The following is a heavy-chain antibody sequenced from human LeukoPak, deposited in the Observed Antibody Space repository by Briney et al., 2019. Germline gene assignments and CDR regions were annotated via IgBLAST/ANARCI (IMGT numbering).Heavy chain of an antibody. CDR3: ARAGAVYYDILTGYYGTDY. D-gene: IGHD3-9*01. J-gene: IGHJ4*02. V-gene: IGHV1-69*04. CDR2: IIPILGIA. Sequence: SVKVSCKASGGTFSSYAISWVRQAPGQGLEWMGRIIPILGIANYAQKFQGRVTITADKSTSTAYMELSSLRSEDTAVYYCARAGAVYYDILTGYYGTDYWGQGTLVTVSS. CDR1: GGTFSSYA.